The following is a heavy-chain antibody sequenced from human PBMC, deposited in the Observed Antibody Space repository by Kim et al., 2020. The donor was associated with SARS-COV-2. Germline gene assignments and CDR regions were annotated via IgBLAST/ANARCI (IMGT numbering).Heavy chain of an antibody. D-gene: IGHD6-13*01. J-gene: IGHJ4*02. Sequence: GESLKISCKGSGYSFTSYWIGWVRQMPGKGLEWMGIIYPGDSDTRYSPSFQGQVTISADKSISTAYLQWSSLKASDTAMYYCARQGDAIAAAGTFTFSGFDYWGQGTLVTVSS. V-gene: IGHV5-51*01. CDR3: ARQGDAIAAAGTFTFSGFDY. CDR2: IYPGDSDT. CDR1: GYSFTSYW.